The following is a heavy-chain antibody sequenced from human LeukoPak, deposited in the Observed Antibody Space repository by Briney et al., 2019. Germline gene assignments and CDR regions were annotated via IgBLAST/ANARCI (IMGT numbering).Heavy chain of an antibody. Sequence: PGGSLRLSCAASGFNFDDYTMHWVRQIPGKSLEWVSLINWDGGSTFYADSVKGRFTISRDTRKNFLCLQMISLRTEDTALYYCAKDLGKVIAAAGTSGFDSWGRGTLVTVSS. CDR2: INWDGGST. CDR1: GFNFDDYT. CDR3: AKDLGKVIAAAGTSGFDS. V-gene: IGHV3-43*01. D-gene: IGHD6-13*01. J-gene: IGHJ4*01.